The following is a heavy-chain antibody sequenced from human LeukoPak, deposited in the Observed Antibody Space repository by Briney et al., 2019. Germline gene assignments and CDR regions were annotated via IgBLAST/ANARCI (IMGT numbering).Heavy chain of an antibody. J-gene: IGHJ4*02. CDR2: ISGHASST. D-gene: IGHD3-22*01. V-gene: IGHV3-74*01. Sequence: PGGSLRLSCAVSGFSFSNYWMHWVRQVPGKGLVWVSRISGHASSTSYADSVKGRFTISRDNAKNTLYLQMDSLSAEDTAVYYCARGISYYERSGNHGYFDYWGRGTLVPVSS. CDR3: ARGISYYERSGNHGYFDY. CDR1: GFSFSNYW.